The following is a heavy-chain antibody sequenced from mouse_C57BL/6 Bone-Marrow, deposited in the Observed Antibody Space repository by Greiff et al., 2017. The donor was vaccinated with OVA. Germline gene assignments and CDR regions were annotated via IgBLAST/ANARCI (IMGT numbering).Heavy chain of an antibody. D-gene: IGHD2-4*01. J-gene: IGHJ1*03. Sequence: VQLQQSGPELVKPGASVTIPCKASGYTFTDYNMDWVKQSHGKSLEWIGDINPNNGGTIYNQKFKGKATLTVDKSSSTAYMELRSLTSEDTAVYYCARGIYYDYGWYFDVWGTGTTVTVSS. CDR2: INPNNGGT. V-gene: IGHV1-18*01. CDR1: GYTFTDYN. CDR3: ARGIYYDYGWYFDV.